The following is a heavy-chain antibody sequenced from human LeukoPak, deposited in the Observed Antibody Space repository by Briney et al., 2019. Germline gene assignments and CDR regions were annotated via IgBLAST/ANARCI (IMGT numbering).Heavy chain of an antibody. CDR1: GGSISSSSYY. V-gene: IGHV4-39*07. J-gene: IGHJ4*02. D-gene: IGHD3/OR15-3a*01. Sequence: SETLSLTCTVSGGSISSSSYYWGWIRQPPGKGLEWIGSIYYSGSTYYNPSLKSRVTISVDTSKNQFSLMLNSVTAADTAVYYCARGDWYFDYWGQGTLVTVSS. CDR2: IYYSGST. CDR3: ARGDWYFDY.